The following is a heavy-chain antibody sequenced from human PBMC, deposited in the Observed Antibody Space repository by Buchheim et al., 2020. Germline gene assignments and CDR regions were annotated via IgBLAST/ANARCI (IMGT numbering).Heavy chain of an antibody. Sequence: QVQLVESGGGLVKPGGSLRLSCAASGFTFSDYYMSWIRQAPGKGLEWVSYINSGSSYTNYADSVKGRFTIPRENAKKSLYLQMNSLRAEDTAVYYCARWVDMATGDYWGQGTL. D-gene: IGHD5-24*01. CDR1: GFTFSDYY. CDR3: ARWVDMATGDY. V-gene: IGHV3-11*06. J-gene: IGHJ4*02. CDR2: INSGSSYT.